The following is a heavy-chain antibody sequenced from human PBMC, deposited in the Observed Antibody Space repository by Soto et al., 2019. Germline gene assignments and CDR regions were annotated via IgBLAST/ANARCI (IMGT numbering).Heavy chain of an antibody. CDR3: AREIAGRFLEWVGRYSFDI. D-gene: IGHD3-3*01. J-gene: IGHJ3*02. V-gene: IGHV3-48*03. Sequence: GESLKISCAASGFTFSSYEMNWVRQAPGKGLEWGSYISSSGSTIYYADSVKGLFTISRDNAKNSLYLQMNSLRAEDTAVYYGAREIAGRFLEWVGRYSFDIWGQGTMVTVSS. CDR2: ISSSGSTI. CDR1: GFTFSSYE.